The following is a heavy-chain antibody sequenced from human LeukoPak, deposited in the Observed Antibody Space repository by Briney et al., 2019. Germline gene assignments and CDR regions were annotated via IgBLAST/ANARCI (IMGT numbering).Heavy chain of an antibody. J-gene: IGHJ4*02. CDR2: IHYGGST. CDR3: AGPTSSGWHGDFDY. Sequence: PPETLSLTCTVSGGSTSPYYWSWVRESPGKGLEWIGCIHYGGSTIYNPSLKSRVSISVDTSKNQFSLKLSSATAADTAVYYCAGPTSSGWHGDFDYWGQGTLVTVSS. D-gene: IGHD6-19*01. V-gene: IGHV4-59*08. CDR1: GGSTSPYY.